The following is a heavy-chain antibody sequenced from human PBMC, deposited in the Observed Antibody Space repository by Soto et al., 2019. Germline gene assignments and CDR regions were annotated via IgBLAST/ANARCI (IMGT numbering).Heavy chain of an antibody. J-gene: IGHJ4*02. CDR3: ARDRGVGARYFDH. V-gene: IGHV3-33*01. D-gene: IGHD1-26*01. Sequence: GGSLRLSCAASGFSFSSFGMHWVRQAPGKGLEWVAVIWFDGSNTQYAESVKGRFTISRDNSKNTVDLQMNSLRVEDTAMYFCARDRGVGARYFDHWGQGALVTVSS. CDR1: GFSFSSFG. CDR2: IWFDGSNT.